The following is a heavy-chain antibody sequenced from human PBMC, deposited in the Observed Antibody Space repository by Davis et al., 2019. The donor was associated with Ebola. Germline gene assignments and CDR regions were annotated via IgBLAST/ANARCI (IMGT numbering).Heavy chain of an antibody. Sequence: PGGSLRLSCAASGFTLSSYGMHWVRQAPGKGLEWVAVMSPDGGNKNFADSVKGRFTISRDNSKNTLYLQMNSLRAEDTAVYYCAKDSRRDIEGAHGRFDNWGQGTLVTVSP. CDR1: GFTLSSYG. V-gene: IGHV3-30*18. CDR3: AKDSRRDIEGAHGRFDN. J-gene: IGHJ4*02. D-gene: IGHD1-26*01. CDR2: MSPDGGNK.